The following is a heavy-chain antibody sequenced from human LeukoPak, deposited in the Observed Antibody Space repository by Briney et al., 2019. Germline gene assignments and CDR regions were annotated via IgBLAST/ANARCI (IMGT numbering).Heavy chain of an antibody. V-gene: IGHV4-59*08. J-gene: IGHJ5*02. D-gene: IGHD1-14*01. Sequence: SETLSLTCTVSGDSISGYYWSWIRQPPGKGLEWIGYIYYSGSTNYNPSLKSRVTISVDTSKNQFSLKLSSVTAADTAVYYCARLVTGKTNWFDPWGQGTLVTVSS. CDR1: GDSISGYY. CDR3: ARLVTGKTNWFDP. CDR2: IYYSGST.